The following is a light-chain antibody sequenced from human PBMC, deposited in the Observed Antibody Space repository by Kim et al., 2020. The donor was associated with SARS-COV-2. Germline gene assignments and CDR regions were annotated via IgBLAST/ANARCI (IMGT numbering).Light chain of an antibody. V-gene: IGKV1-5*03. CDR3: QHYSSYLRT. CDR1: QSINNW. Sequence: DIQMTQSPSTLSASVGDRVTITCRASQSINNWLAWFQQKPGKAPKLLIYKASSLESGVPSRFSGSGSGTGFTLTISSLQPDDFATYYCQHYSSYLRTFGQGTKLEI. J-gene: IGKJ2*01. CDR2: KAS.